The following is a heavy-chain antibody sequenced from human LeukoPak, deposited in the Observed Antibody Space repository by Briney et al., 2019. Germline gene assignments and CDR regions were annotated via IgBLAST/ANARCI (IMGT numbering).Heavy chain of an antibody. D-gene: IGHD1-26*01. V-gene: IGHV4-34*01. CDR3: ARGSGSYYYGNWFDP. J-gene: IGHJ5*02. Sequence: SETLSLTCAVYGGSFSGYYWSWIRQPPGKGLEWIGEINHSGSTNYNPSLKSRVTISVDTSKNQFSLKLSSVTAADTAVYCCARGSGSYYYGNWFDPWGQGTLVTVSS. CDR1: GGSFSGYY. CDR2: INHSGST.